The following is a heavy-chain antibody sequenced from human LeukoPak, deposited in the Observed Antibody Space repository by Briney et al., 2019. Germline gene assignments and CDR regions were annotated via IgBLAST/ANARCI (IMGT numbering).Heavy chain of an antibody. V-gene: IGHV6-1*01. D-gene: IGHD6-6*01. J-gene: IGHJ1*01. CDR2: TYYRSKWYN. CDR3: ARGYSSSSVGYFQH. Sequence: SQTLSLTCAISGDSVSSNSAAWNWIRRSPSRGLQWLGRTYYRSKWYNDYAVSVKSRITINPDTSMNQFSLQLNSVTPEDTAVYYCARGYSSSSVGYFQHWGQGTLVTVSS. CDR1: GDSVSSNSAA.